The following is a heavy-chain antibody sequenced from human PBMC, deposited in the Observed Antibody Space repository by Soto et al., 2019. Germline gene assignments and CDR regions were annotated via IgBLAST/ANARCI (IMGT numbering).Heavy chain of an antibody. J-gene: IGHJ5*02. D-gene: IGHD3-9*01. CDR2: VYASGGA. CDR3: ARGDIVTVPTTGGWFDP. Sequence: QVRLQESGSGLVKPSQTLSLTCDVSGGSITAGGYSWSWIRRPPGKGLEFLGSVYASGGAYSNRSFSSRVIVSVDMSTNRFSLRLTSLTAADSAVYYCARGDIVTVPTTGGWFDPWGQGTPVIVSS. V-gene: IGHV4-30-2*01. CDR1: GGSITAGGYS.